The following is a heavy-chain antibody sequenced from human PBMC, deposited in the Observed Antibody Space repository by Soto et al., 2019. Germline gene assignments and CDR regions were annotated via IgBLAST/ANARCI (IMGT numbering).Heavy chain of an antibody. D-gene: IGHD4-4*01. V-gene: IGHV4-31*03. J-gene: IGHJ4*02. CDR3: AREIYRDKRIDY. Sequence: QVQLQESGPGLVTPSQTLSLTCTVSGGSISSGGYYWSWIRQHPGKGLEWIGYIYYSGSTYYNPSLKSRVTISVDTSKNQFSLKLSSVTAADTAVYYCAREIYRDKRIDYWGQGTLVTVSS. CDR2: IYYSGST. CDR1: GGSISSGGYY.